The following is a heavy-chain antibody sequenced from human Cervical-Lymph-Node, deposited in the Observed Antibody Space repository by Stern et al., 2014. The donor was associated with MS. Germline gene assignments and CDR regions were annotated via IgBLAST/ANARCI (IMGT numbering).Heavy chain of an antibody. CDR2: IGTAGDT. CDR1: GFTFSSYD. Sequence: EVQLVESGGGLVQPGGSLRLSCAASGFTFSSYDMHWVRQATGKGLEWVSAIGTAGDTYYPASVKGRFTISRENAKNSLYLQMNSLRAGDTAVYYCARGNGYCSGGSCYSFDYWGQGTLVTVSS. V-gene: IGHV3-13*01. D-gene: IGHD2-15*01. J-gene: IGHJ4*02. CDR3: ARGNGYCSGGSCYSFDY.